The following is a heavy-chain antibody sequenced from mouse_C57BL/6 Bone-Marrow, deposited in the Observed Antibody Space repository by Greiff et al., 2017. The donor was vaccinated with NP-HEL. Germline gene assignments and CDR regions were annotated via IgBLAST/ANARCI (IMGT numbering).Heavy chain of an antibody. Sequence: VQLQQSGPVLVKPGASVKMSCKASGYTFTDYYMNWVKQSHGKSLEWIGVINPYNGGTSYNQKFTGKATLTVDKSSSTAYMELNSLTSEDSAVYYCARWGSSYLYWYFDVWGTGTTVTVSS. V-gene: IGHV1-19*01. CDR1: GYTFTDYY. CDR3: ARWGSSYLYWYFDV. D-gene: IGHD1-1*01. J-gene: IGHJ1*03. CDR2: INPYNGGT.